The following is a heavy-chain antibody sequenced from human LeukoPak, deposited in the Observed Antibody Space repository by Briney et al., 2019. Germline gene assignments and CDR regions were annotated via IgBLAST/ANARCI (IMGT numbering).Heavy chain of an antibody. D-gene: IGHD6-19*01. CDR1: GGSFSGYY. V-gene: IGHV4-34*01. CDR3: ARQAGIAVAGTGDFDY. J-gene: IGHJ4*02. Sequence: SETLSLTCAVYGGSFSGYYWSWIRQPPGKGLEWIGEINHSGSTNYNPSLKSRVTISVDTSKNQFSLKLSSVTAADTAVYYCARQAGIAVAGTGDFDYWGQGTLVTVSS. CDR2: INHSGST.